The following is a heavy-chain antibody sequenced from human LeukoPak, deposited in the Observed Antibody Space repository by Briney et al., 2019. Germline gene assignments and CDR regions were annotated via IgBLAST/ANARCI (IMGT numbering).Heavy chain of an antibody. CDR3: ARNRYYYYGMDV. V-gene: IGHV3-53*01. CDR2: IYSGGST. Sequence: GGSLRLSCAASGFTVSSNYMSWVCQAPGKGLEWVSVIYSGGSTYYADSVKGRFTISRDNSKNTLYLQMNSLRAEDTAVYYCARNRYYYYGMDVWGQGTTVTVSS. J-gene: IGHJ6*02. CDR1: GFTVSSNY.